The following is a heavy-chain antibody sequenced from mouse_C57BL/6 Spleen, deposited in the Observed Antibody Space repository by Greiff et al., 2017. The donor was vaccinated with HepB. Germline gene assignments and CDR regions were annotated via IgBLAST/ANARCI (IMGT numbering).Heavy chain of an antibody. CDR2: IYPGDGDT. D-gene: IGHD1-1*01. CDR3: ARSYGSSLLFDY. CDR1: GYAFSSSW. V-gene: IGHV1-82*01. J-gene: IGHJ2*01. Sequence: QVQLKESGPELVKPGASVKISCKASGYAFSSSWMNWVKQRPGKGLEWIGRIYPGDGDTNYNGKFKGKATLTADKSSSTAYMQLSSLTSEDSAVYFCARSYGSSLLFDYWGQGTTLTVSS.